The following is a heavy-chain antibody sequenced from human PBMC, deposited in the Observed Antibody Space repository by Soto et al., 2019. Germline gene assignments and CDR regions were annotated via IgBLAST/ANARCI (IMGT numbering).Heavy chain of an antibody. CDR3: ARDLRGSGSYYTDYYYYGLDV. CDR1: GGTFSSYA. CDR2: IIPIFGTA. J-gene: IGHJ6*02. Sequence: SVKFSCKASGGTFSSYAISWVRQAPGQGLEWMGGIIPIFGTANYAQKFQGRVTITADKSTSTAYMELSSLRSEDTAVYFCARDLRGSGSYYTDYYYYGLDVWGQGTTVTVSS. D-gene: IGHD3-10*01. V-gene: IGHV1-69*06.